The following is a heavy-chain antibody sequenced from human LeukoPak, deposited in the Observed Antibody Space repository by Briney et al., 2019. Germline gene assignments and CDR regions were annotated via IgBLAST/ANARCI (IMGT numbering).Heavy chain of an antibody. V-gene: IGHV4-38-2*02. CDR1: GYSISSGYY. J-gene: IGHJ4*02. D-gene: IGHD1-26*01. CDR2: IYHSGSI. CDR3: ARATYSGSFDY. Sequence: SETLSLTCTVSGYSISSGYYWGWIRQPPGKGLEWIGRIYHSGSIYYNPSLKSRVTISVDTSKNQFSLKLSSVTAADTAVYYCARATYSGSFDYWGQGTLVTVSS.